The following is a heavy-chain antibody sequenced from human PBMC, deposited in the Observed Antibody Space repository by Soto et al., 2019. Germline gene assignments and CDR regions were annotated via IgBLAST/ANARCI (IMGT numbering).Heavy chain of an antibody. CDR3: ARDRGYLRTTYYFDY. CDR1: GFTFSSYG. Sequence: QVQLVESGGGVVQPGRSLRLSCAASGFTFSSYGMHWVRQAPGKGLEWVAVIWYDGSNKYYADSVKGRFTISRDYSKNTLYLQLNSLRAEDTAVYYCARDRGYLRTTYYFDYWGQGTLVTVSS. CDR2: IWYDGSNK. J-gene: IGHJ4*02. V-gene: IGHV3-33*01. D-gene: IGHD3-10*01.